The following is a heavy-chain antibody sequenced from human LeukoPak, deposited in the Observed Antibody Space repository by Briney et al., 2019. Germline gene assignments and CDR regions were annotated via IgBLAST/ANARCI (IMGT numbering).Heavy chain of an antibody. J-gene: IGHJ4*02. CDR3: AKGPRYSSSWDLDY. Sequence: GGSLRLSCAASGFTVSSNYMTWVRQAPGKGLEWVSVIYSGGSTYYADSVKGRFTISRDNSKNTLYLQMNSLRAEDTAVYYCAKGPRYSSSWDLDYWGQGTLVTVSS. CDR1: GFTVSSNY. D-gene: IGHD6-13*01. V-gene: IGHV3-53*05. CDR2: IYSGGST.